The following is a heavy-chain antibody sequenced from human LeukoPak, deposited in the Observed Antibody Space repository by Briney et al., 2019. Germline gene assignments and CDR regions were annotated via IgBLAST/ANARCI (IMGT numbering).Heavy chain of an antibody. CDR2: ISSSGSTI. V-gene: IGHV3-48*03. J-gene: IGHJ4*02. Sequence: GGSLRLSCSASGFTFSSYEMNWVRQAPGKGLEWVSYISSSGSTIYYADSVKGRFTISRDNAKNSLYLQMNSLRAEDTAIYYCARDMEMSTISDFDYWGQGTLVTVSS. CDR3: ARDMEMSTISDFDY. CDR1: GFTFSSYE. D-gene: IGHD5-24*01.